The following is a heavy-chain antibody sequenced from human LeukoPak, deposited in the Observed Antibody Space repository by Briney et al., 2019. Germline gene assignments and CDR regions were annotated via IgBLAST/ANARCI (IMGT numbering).Heavy chain of an antibody. J-gene: IGHJ6*03. V-gene: IGHV4-59*11. CDR3: ARDRRAEYYYYYMDV. CDR1: GGSISSHY. D-gene: IGHD6-19*01. CDR2: IYYSGST. Sequence: SETLSLTCTVSGGSISSHYWSWIRQPPGKGLEWIGYIYYSGSTNYNPSLKSRVTISVDTSKNQFSLKLSSVTAADTAVYYCARDRRAEYYYYYMDVWGKGTTVTVSS.